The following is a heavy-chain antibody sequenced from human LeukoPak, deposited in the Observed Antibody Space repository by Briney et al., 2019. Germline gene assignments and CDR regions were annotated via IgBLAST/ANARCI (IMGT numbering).Heavy chain of an antibody. CDR2: ISSSGSTI. CDR1: GFTFSSYE. Sequence: GGSLRLSCAASGFTFSSYEMNWVRQAPGKGLEWVSYISSSGSTIYYADSVKGRFTISRDNAKNSLYLQMNSLRAEDTAVYYCAEANAKNFQHWGQGTLVTVSS. J-gene: IGHJ1*01. V-gene: IGHV3-48*03. CDR3: AEANAKNFQH.